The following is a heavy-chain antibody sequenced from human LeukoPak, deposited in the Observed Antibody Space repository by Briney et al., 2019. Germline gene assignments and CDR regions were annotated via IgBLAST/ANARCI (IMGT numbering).Heavy chain of an antibody. CDR1: GYSFNTNW. CDR2: IYPADSDT. J-gene: IGHJ6*02. D-gene: IGHD1-14*01. V-gene: IGHV5-51*01. Sequence: GESLKISCKGSGYSFNTNWIGWVRQMPGKGLEWIGIIYPADSDTRYSPSFQGQVTISADKSISTAYLQWSSLKASDIAIYYCARGGRTSYGMDVWGQGTTVTVSS. CDR3: ARGGRTSYGMDV.